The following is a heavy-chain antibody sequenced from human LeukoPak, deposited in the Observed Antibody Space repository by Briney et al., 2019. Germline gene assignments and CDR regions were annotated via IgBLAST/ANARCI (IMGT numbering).Heavy chain of an antibody. V-gene: IGHV1-2*06. J-gene: IGHJ3*02. D-gene: IGHD5-24*01. CDR2: INPNTGGT. Sequence: ASVKVSCKASGYTFTGYYMNWVRQAPGQGLEWMGRINPNTGGTNYAQNFQGSVTMTRDTSITTVYMELSRLRSDDMAVYYCARVGDGLNDGFDIWGQGTMLTVSS. CDR1: GYTFTGYY. CDR3: ARVGDGLNDGFDI.